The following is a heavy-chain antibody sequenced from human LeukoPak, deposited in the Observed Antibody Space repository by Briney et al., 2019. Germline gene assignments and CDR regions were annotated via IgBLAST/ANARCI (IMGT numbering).Heavy chain of an antibody. Sequence: PSETLSLTCTVSGGSISSYYWSWIRQPAGKGLEWIGRIYTSGSTNYNPSLRSRLTMSVDTSKNQFSLKLSSVTAADTAVYYCARDPSLVYYYGSGSYSPHDYWYFDLWGRGTLVTVSS. CDR2: IYTSGST. D-gene: IGHD3-10*01. CDR1: GGSISSYY. J-gene: IGHJ2*01. CDR3: ARDPSLVYYYGSGSYSPHDYWYFDL. V-gene: IGHV4-4*07.